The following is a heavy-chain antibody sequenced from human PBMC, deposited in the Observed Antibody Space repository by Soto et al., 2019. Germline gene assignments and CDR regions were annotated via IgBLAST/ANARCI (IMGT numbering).Heavy chain of an antibody. CDR1: GFSLSTTGVG. J-gene: IGHJ4*02. D-gene: IGHD1-26*01. V-gene: IGHV2-5*02. CDR3: AHRGKYDTVWDGGYFNY. Sequence: QITLKESGPTLVKPTQALALTCTFSGFSLSTTGVGVGWIRQPPGKALEWLVFIYWDDDKRYSPSLKSRLTITKDTSKNQVVLTMTNMDPVDTAIYYCAHRGKYDTVWDGGYFNYWGQGTLVTVSS. CDR2: IYWDDDK.